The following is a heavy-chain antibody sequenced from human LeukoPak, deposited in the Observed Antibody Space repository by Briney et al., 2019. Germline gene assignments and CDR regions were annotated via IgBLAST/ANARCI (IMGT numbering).Heavy chain of an antibody. Sequence: SETLSLTCTVSGGSISSYYWSWIRQPPGKGLEWIGYIYYSGSTNYNPSLKSRVTISVDTSKNQFSLKLSSVTAADTAVYYCARGASGWYLFFYYWGQGTPVTVSS. J-gene: IGHJ4*02. CDR3: ARGASGWYLFFYY. CDR2: IYYSGST. D-gene: IGHD6-19*01. V-gene: IGHV4-59*01. CDR1: GGSISSYY.